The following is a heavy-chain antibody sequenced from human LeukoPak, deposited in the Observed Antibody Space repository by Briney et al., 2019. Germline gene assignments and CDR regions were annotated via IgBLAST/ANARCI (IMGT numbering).Heavy chain of an antibody. J-gene: IGHJ3*02. D-gene: IGHD4-17*01. V-gene: IGHV3-9*01. CDR3: AKVSEVTTGVPGAFDI. CDR1: GFTFDDYA. Sequence: PGGSLRLSCAASGFTFDDYAMHWVRQAPGKGLEWVSGISWNSGSIGYANSVKGRFTISRDNAKNSLYPQMNSLRAEDTALYYCAKVSEVTTGVPGAFDIWGQGTMVTVSS. CDR2: ISWNSGSI.